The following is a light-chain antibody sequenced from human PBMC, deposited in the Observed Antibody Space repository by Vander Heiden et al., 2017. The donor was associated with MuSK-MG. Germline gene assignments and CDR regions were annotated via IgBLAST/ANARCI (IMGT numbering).Light chain of an antibody. Sequence: DIQMTQSPSSLSASVGDRVTITCQASQDISNYLNWYQQKPGKAPKLLIYDASNLETGVPSRFSGSGSGTDFTFTISSLQPEDIATYYCQQYYNLPLVTFGGGTKVEIK. CDR2: DAS. V-gene: IGKV1-33*01. CDR3: QQYYNLPLVT. CDR1: QDISNY. J-gene: IGKJ4*01.